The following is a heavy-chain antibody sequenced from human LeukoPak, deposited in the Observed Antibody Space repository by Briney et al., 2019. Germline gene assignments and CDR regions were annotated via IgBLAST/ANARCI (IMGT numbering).Heavy chain of an antibody. CDR2: INHSGST. V-gene: IGHV4-34*01. Sequence: KPSETLSLTCAVYGGSFSGYYWSWIRQPPGKGLEWIGEINHSGSTNYNPSLKSRVTISVDTSKNQFSLKLSSVTAADTAVYYCARHGRSGIAVAFTRGFDYWGQGTLVTVSS. J-gene: IGHJ4*02. CDR1: GGSFSGYY. D-gene: IGHD6-19*01. CDR3: ARHGRSGIAVAFTRGFDY.